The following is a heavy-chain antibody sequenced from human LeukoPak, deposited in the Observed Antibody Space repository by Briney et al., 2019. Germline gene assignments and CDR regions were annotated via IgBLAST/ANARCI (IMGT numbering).Heavy chain of an antibody. D-gene: IGHD1-26*01. CDR2: IYYSGST. Sequence: MPSETLSLTCTVSGGSISSYYWSWIRQPPGKGLEWIGYIYYSGSTNYNPSLKSRVTISVDTSKNQFSLKLSSVTAADTAVYYCARDRGYSGSYHFDYWGQGTLVTVSS. J-gene: IGHJ4*02. V-gene: IGHV4-59*01. CDR1: GGSISSYY. CDR3: ARDRGYSGSYHFDY.